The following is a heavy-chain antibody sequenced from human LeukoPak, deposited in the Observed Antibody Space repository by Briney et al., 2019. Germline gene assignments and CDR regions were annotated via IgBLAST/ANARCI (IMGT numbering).Heavy chain of an antibody. CDR2: INHSGST. CDR3: ARDGAIVWNHGRYYYYYMDV. Sequence: SETLSLTCAVYGGSFSGYYWSWIRQPPGKGLKWIGEINHSGSTNYNPSLKSRVTISVDTSKNQFSLKLSSVTAADTAVYYCARDGAIVWNHGRYYYYYMDVWGKGTTVTVSS. D-gene: IGHD1-14*01. J-gene: IGHJ6*03. V-gene: IGHV4-34*01. CDR1: GGSFSGYY.